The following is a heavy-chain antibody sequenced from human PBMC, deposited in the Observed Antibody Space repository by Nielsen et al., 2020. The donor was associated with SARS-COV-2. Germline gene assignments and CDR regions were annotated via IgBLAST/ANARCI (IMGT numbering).Heavy chain of an antibody. J-gene: IGHJ5*02. CDR2: MLYSGNT. Sequence: SETLSLTCTVSGGSISSGGYYWTWIRQPPGKGLQWIGSMLYSGNTYYNPSLKSRVTTFVDTSKNQYSLRLTSLTAADTAVYYCAGYRRTVRYFDPWGQGTLVTVSS. D-gene: IGHD4-11*01. CDR3: AGYRRTVRYFDP. CDR1: GGSISSGGYY. V-gene: IGHV4-39*01.